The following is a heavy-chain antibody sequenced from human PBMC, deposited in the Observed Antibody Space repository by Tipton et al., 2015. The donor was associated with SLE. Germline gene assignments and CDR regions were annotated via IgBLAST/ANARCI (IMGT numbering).Heavy chain of an antibody. CDR1: GYSFTNSW. J-gene: IGHJ3*02. Sequence: VQLVQSGAEVRKPGESLKISCKASGYSFTNSWIGWVRRRPEKGLEWMGIIYPGDSDTRYSPSFQGQVTISADKSISTAYLHWSSLKASDTAIYYCARQEWQQLVGAFDIWGQGTMVTVSS. CDR3: ARQEWQQLVGAFDI. V-gene: IGHV5-51*01. D-gene: IGHD6-13*01. CDR2: IYPGDSDT.